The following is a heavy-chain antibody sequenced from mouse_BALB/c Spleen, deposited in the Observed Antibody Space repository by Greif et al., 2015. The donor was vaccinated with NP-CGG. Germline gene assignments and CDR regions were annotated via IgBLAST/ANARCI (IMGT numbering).Heavy chain of an antibody. CDR2: ISNGGGST. V-gene: IGHV5-12*02. J-gene: IGHJ4*01. CDR1: GFTFSDYY. D-gene: IGHD1-1*01. Sequence: EVQRVESGGGLVQPGGSLKLSCATSGFTFSDYYMYWVRQTPEKRLEWVAYISNGGGSTYYPDTVKGRFTISRDNAKNALYLQMSRLKSEDTAMYYCARHTTVVDYVMDYWGQGTSVTVSS. CDR3: ARHTTVVDYVMDY.